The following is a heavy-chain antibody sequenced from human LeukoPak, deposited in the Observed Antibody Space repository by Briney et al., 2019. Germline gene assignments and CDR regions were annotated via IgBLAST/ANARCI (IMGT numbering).Heavy chain of an antibody. D-gene: IGHD2-21*01. Sequence: SETPSLTCSVSGGSISSHYWSWIRQPPGKGLEWIGYIYYSGRINYNPSFKSRVTISADTSKNQLSLKVTSVTAADTAVYYCVRGPGDYYSTDYWGQGTLVTVPS. V-gene: IGHV4-59*11. CDR1: GGSISSHY. CDR3: VRGPGDYYSTDY. J-gene: IGHJ4*02. CDR2: IYYSGRI.